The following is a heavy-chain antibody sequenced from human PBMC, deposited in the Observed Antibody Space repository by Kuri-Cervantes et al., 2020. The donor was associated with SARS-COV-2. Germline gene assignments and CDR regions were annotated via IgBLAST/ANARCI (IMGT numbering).Heavy chain of an antibody. J-gene: IGHJ4*02. D-gene: IGHD2/OR15-2a*01. CDR1: GGSFSGYY. V-gene: IGHV4-34*01. CDR2: INHSGST. CDR3: ARAVKRFDY. Sequence: SETLSLTCAVYGGSFSGYYWSWIRQPPGKGLEWIGEINHSGSTNYNPSIKSRVTISVDTSKNQFSLKLSSVTAADTAVYYCARAVKRFDYWGQGTLVTVSS.